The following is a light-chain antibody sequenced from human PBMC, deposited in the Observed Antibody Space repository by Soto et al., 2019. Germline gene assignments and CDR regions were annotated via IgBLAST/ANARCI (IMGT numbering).Light chain of an antibody. V-gene: IGKV3-15*01. J-gene: IGKJ1*01. CDR1: HDVTTS. CDR2: AAS. CDR3: QQYKNWPRT. Sequence: ILLPLSPATQSVSPGERATSSCRARHDVTTSLAWSQQPSGQAPRLLLSAASTRATGIPARFHCSGSGTEFTLTFSSLQSEDFAVYYCQQYKNWPRTFGQGTNV.